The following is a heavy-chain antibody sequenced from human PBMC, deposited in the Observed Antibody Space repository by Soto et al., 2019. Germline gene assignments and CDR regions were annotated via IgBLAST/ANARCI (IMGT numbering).Heavy chain of an antibody. D-gene: IGHD3-10*01. CDR2: IYYSGST. CDR1: GGSISSYY. V-gene: IGHV4-59*08. J-gene: IGHJ5*02. Sequence: PSETLSLTCTVSGGSISSYYWSWIRQPPGKGLEWIGYIYYSGSTNYNPSLKSRVTISVDTSKNQFSLKLSSVTAADTAVYYCARGFITLVRGVIGFSWFDPWGQGTLVTVS. CDR3: ARGFITLVRGVIGFSWFDP.